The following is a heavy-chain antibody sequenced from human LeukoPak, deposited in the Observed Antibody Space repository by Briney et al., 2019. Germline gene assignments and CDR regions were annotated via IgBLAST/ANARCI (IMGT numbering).Heavy chain of an antibody. V-gene: IGHV3-30-3*01. CDR1: GFTFSSYA. CDR3: ARDSAFDY. Sequence: GGSLRLSCAASGFTFSSYAMHWVRQAPGKGLEWVAVISYDGSNKYYADSVKGRFTISRDNSKNTLYLQMNSLRAEDTAVYYCARDSAFDYWGQGTLVTVSS. CDR2: ISYDGSNK. J-gene: IGHJ4*02.